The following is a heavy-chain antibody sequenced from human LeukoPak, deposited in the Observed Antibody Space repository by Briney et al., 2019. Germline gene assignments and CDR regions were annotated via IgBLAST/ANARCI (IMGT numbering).Heavy chain of an antibody. D-gene: IGHD3-3*01. CDR2: IKKDGSEK. V-gene: IGHV3-7*01. CDR3: ARWRGAQSEFEF. J-gene: IGHJ4*02. Sequence: GGSLRLSCTASGFTFSTYWMSWVRQAPGKGLECVASIKKDGSEKEYVHSVKGRFTISRDNAKNSLYLQMISLRADDTAVYFCARWRGAQSEFEFWGQGTLVTVSS. CDR1: GFTFSTYW.